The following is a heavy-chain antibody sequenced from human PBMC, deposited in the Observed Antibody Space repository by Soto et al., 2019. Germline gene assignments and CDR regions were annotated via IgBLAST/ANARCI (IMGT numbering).Heavy chain of an antibody. CDR3: AHPRGIVGELSFDY. D-gene: IGHD3-16*02. Sequence: QITLKESGPPLVKPTQTLTLTCTFSGFSLSTSGVGVGWIRQPPGKALEWLALIYWDDDKRYSPSLKSRLTIPQDTSKHQVVLTMTTMDPVDTATYYCAHPRGIVGELSFDYSGQGTLVTASS. V-gene: IGHV2-5*02. CDR2: IYWDDDK. J-gene: IGHJ4*02. CDR1: GFSLSTSGVG.